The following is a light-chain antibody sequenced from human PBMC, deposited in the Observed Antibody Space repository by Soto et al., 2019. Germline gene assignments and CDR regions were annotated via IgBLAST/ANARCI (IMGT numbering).Light chain of an antibody. CDR2: SAS. Sequence: DIQMTQSPSSVSASVGDRVTITCRASQVISTWLAWYQQKPGKAPNLLIYSASTLESGVPSRFSGSGSGTDFTLTISSLQPEDFATYFCQQGDSFPLTFGPGTKVGIK. V-gene: IGKV1-12*01. CDR3: QQGDSFPLT. J-gene: IGKJ3*01. CDR1: QVISTW.